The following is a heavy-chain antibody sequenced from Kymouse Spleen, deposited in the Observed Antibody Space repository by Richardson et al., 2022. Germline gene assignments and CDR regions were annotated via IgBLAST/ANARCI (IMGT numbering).Heavy chain of an antibody. V-gene: IGHV3-30*18. CDR1: GFTFSSYG. D-gene: IGHD1-26*01. CDR2: ISYDGSNK. Sequence: QVQLVESGGGVVQPGRSLRLSCAASGFTFSSYGMHWVRQAPGKGLEWVAVISYDGSNKYYADSVKGRFTISRDNSKNTLYLQMNSLRAEDTAVYYCAKAGAIYFDYWGQGTLVTVSS. J-gene: IGHJ4*02. CDR3: AKAGAIYFDY.